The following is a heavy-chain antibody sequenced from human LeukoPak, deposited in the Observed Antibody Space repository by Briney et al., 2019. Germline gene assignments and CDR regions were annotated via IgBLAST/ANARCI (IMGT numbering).Heavy chain of an antibody. J-gene: IGHJ6*02. D-gene: IGHD4-17*01. CDR3: AKDRDDYGDFYGMDV. Sequence: PGGSLRLSCAASGFTFTSYAMSWVRQAPGKGLEWVSAISSSGGSTYYADSVKGRFTISRDNSKNTLYLQMNSLRAEDTAVYYCAKDRDDYGDFYGMDVWGQGTTVTVSS. CDR2: ISSSGGST. CDR1: GFTFTSYA. V-gene: IGHV3-23*01.